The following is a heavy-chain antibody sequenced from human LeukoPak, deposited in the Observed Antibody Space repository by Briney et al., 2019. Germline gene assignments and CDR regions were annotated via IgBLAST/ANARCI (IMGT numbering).Heavy chain of an antibody. CDR1: GFTFNSYA. CDR2: IGGSGYTT. J-gene: IGHJ4*02. Sequence: PGGSLRLSCAASGFTFNSYAMSWVRPAPGKGLEWVSAIGGSGYTTYYADSVKGRFTISRDNSKNTLYLQVNSLRAEDTAVYYCAKCMEPAARGSFDYWGQGTLVTVSS. D-gene: IGHD2-2*01. CDR3: AKCMEPAARGSFDY. V-gene: IGHV3-23*01.